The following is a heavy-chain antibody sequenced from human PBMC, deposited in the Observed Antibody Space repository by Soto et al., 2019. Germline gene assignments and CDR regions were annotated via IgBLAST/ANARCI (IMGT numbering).Heavy chain of an antibody. D-gene: IGHD1-1*01. J-gene: IGHJ4*02. CDR2: INAGNGNT. CDR3: AREQQLDTGNFDY. Sequence: ASVKVSCKASGYTFTNYAIHWVRQAPGQRLEWMGWINAGNGNTKYSQKFQDRVTITRDTSASAVYMALSSLRFEDTAVYYCAREQQLDTGNFDYWGQGTRVTVSS. CDR1: GYTFTNYA. V-gene: IGHV1-3*01.